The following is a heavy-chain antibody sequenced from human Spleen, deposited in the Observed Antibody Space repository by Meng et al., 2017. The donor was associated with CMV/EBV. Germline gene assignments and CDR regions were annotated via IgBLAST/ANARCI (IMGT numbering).Heavy chain of an antibody. Sequence: ASVKVSCKASGYTFTDYYMHWVRQAPGQGLEWMGWINPNSGGTNYAQKFQGRVTMTRDPSITSAYMELSRLSSDDTAVYYCARDLGSFGELLYLGYYSMDVWGQGTTVTASS. CDR2: INPNSGGT. CDR3: ARDLGSFGELLYLGYYSMDV. CDR1: GYTFTDYY. J-gene: IGHJ6*02. D-gene: IGHD3-10*01. V-gene: IGHV1-2*02.